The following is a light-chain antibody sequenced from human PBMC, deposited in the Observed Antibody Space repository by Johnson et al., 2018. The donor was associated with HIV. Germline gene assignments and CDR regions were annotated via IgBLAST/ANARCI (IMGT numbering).Light chain of an antibody. V-gene: IGLV1-51*01. Sequence: QSVLTQPPSVSAAPAQKVTISCSGSSSNIGNNYVSWYQQLPGTAPKLLIYDNNKRPSGIPDRFSGSKSGTSATLGITGLQTGDEADYYCGTWDSSLSAGGFVFGTGTNVTVL. CDR1: SSNIGNNY. CDR2: DNN. CDR3: GTWDSSLSAGGFV. J-gene: IGLJ1*01.